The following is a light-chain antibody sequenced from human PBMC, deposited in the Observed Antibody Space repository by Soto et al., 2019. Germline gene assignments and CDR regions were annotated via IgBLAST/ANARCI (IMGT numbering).Light chain of an antibody. V-gene: IGLV1-40*01. CDR2: GNN. CDR3: CSYAGRYTYV. Sequence: QSVLTQPPSVSGAPGQRVTISCTGSSSNIGSGYDVHWYQQLPGTAPKLLIYGNNNRPSGVPDRFSGSKSGTSASLAITGLQPEDEADYYCCSYAGRYTYVFGTGTKLTVL. J-gene: IGLJ1*01. CDR1: SSNIGSGYD.